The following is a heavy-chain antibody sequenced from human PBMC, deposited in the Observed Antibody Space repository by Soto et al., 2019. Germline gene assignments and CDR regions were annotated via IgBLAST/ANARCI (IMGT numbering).Heavy chain of an antibody. CDR3: AKEMATQPVGWYFDL. D-gene: IGHD5-12*01. Sequence: PGGSVRLSCAASGFTFSRYGMHCVRQAPGKGLEWVAVISYEGSDKYYADSVSGRFTISRDNSKNTLYLQMNSLRAEDTAVYYCAKEMATQPVGWYFDLWGRGTLVTVSS. V-gene: IGHV3-30*18. CDR1: GFTFSRYG. J-gene: IGHJ2*01. CDR2: ISYEGSDK.